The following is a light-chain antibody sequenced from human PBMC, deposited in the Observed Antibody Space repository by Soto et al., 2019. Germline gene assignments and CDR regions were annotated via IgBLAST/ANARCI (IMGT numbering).Light chain of an antibody. V-gene: IGKV3-20*01. CDR2: GAS. CDR1: QSVSISY. CDR3: QQYGSSPRT. Sequence: EIVLTQSPGTLSLSPGERATLSCRASQSVSISYLAWYQQKPGQAPRLLIYGASSRATGIPDRFSGSGSGNDFTLTISRLEPEDVAVYYCQQYGSSPRTFGQGTKVEIK. J-gene: IGKJ1*01.